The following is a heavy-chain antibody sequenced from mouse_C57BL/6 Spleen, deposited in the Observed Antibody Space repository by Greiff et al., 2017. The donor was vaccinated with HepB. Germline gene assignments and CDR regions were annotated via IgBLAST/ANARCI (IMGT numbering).Heavy chain of an antibody. CDR3: AVITTVVDWYFDV. Sequence: QVQLQQSGPELVKPGASVKISCKASGYAFSSSWMNWVKQRPGKGLEWIGRIYPGDGDTNYNGKFKGKATLTADKSSSTAYMQLSSLTSEDSAVYFCAVITTVVDWYFDVWGTGTTVTVSS. CDR2: IYPGDGDT. CDR1: GYAFSSSW. J-gene: IGHJ1*03. V-gene: IGHV1-82*01. D-gene: IGHD1-1*01.